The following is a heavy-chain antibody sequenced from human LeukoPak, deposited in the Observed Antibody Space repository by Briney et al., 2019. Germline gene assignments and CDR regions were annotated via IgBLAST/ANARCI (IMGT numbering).Heavy chain of an antibody. CDR2: IVVGSGNT. CDR3: AADMEPTDPYNWVDP. Sequence: ASVRVSCKASGFTFSGSAIQWVRQARGQRPEWIGWIVVGSGNTNYVQKFQERVTITRDMSTSTAYMELSSLRSEDTAVYYCAADMEPTDPYNWVDPWGQGTLVTVSS. J-gene: IGHJ5*02. D-gene: IGHD1-14*01. V-gene: IGHV1-58*02. CDR1: GFTFSGSA.